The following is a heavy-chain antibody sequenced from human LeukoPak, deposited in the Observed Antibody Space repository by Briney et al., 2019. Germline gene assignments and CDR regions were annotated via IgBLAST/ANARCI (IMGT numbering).Heavy chain of an antibody. V-gene: IGHV1-2*02. CDR1: GYTFTGYY. CDR3: ARDSGERGSGSYLIAY. Sequence: ASVKVSCKASGYTFTGYYMHWVRQAPGQGLEGVGGINPNSGGTNYAQRFQGRVTMTSDTSISTAYMELRRLRSDDTAVYYCARDSGERGSGSYLIAYWGQGTLVTVSS. J-gene: IGHJ4*02. CDR2: INPNSGGT. D-gene: IGHD3-10*01.